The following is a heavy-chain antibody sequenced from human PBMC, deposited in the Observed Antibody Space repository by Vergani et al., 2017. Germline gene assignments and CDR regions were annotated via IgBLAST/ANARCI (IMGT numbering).Heavy chain of an antibody. Sequence: EVQLLESGGGLVQPGGSLRLSCEASGFSFPGYAMSWVRQAPGKGLEWVSSVSGSSATPYYADSVKGRFIISRDNSKNTLHLQMNSLRADDTAVYYCTKGSRGYTGYFFDYWGQGNLATGSS. D-gene: IGHD5-12*01. CDR1: GFSFPGYA. CDR3: TKGSRGYTGYFFDY. V-gene: IGHV3-23*01. CDR2: VSGSSATP. J-gene: IGHJ4*02.